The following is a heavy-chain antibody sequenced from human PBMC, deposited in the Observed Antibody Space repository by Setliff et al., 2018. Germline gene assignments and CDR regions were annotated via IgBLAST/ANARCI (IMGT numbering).Heavy chain of an antibody. Sequence: NPSETLSLTCTVSGGSISSGGYYWSWIRQHPGKGLEWIGYIYYSGSTSYYNSSLKSRVSISLDTSKNQFSLSLSSVTAADTAVYYCARMSGFQYMDVWGKGTTVTVSS. CDR3: ARMSGFQYMDV. CDR2: IYYSGSTS. CDR1: GGSISSGGYY. D-gene: IGHD3-3*01. J-gene: IGHJ6*03. V-gene: IGHV4-31*03.